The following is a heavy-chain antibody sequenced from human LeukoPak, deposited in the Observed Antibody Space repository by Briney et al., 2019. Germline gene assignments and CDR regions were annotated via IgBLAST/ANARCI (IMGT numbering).Heavy chain of an antibody. J-gene: IGHJ4*02. CDR1: GGTFSSYA. D-gene: IGHD2-15*01. CDR2: IIPIFGTA. CDR3: ARSSEAARVVVVAAPHEPDY. Sequence: SVKVSCKASGGTFSSYAISWVRQAPGQGLEWMGGIIPIFGTANYAQKFQGRVTITADESTSTAYMELSSLRSEDTAVYYCARSSEAARVVVVAAPHEPDYWGQGTLVTVSS. V-gene: IGHV1-69*13.